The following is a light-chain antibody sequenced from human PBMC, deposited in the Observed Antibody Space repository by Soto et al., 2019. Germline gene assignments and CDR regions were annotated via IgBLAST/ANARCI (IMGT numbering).Light chain of an antibody. V-gene: IGKV1-39*01. CDR3: QQSFSTPRT. CDR1: QSINSY. CDR2: AAS. Sequence: DIQMTQSPSSQSASVGDRVTITCRASQSINSYLNWYQQKPGKAPKLLIYAASSLQSGVPSRFSGSGSETDFNLTITSLQPDDVATDYCQQSFSTPRTFGQGTRVEI. J-gene: IGKJ1*01.